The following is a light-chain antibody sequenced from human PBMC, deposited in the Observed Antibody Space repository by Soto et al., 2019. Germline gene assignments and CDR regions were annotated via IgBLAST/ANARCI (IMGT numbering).Light chain of an antibody. CDR3: QQYGSSPPT. Sequence: EIVLTQSPGTLSLSPGERATLSCRASQSVSSSYLAWYQQKPGQAPRLLIYGASSRATGIPDRFSGSGSGTDFTLTINRLESEDLAVYSCQQYGSSPPTFGQGTKVE. V-gene: IGKV3-20*01. CDR2: GAS. J-gene: IGKJ1*01. CDR1: QSVSSSY.